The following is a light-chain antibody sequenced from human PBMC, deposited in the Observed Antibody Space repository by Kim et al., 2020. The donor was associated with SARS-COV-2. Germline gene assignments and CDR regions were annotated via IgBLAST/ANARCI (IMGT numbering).Light chain of an antibody. CDR3: CSYIGSSTYV. CDR2: EVS. CDR1: SSDVASYNL. V-gene: IGLV2-23*02. Sequence: QSALTQPASVSGSPGQSITISCTGTSSDVASYNLVSWYQQHPGKAPKLMICEVSKRPSGVSNRFSGSKSGNTASLTISGLQAEDEADYYCCSYIGSSTYVFGTGTKVTVL. J-gene: IGLJ1*01.